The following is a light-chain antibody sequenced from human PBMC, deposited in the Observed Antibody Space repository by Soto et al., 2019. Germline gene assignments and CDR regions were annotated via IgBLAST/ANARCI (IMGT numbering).Light chain of an antibody. CDR1: QIISSY. J-gene: IGKJ1*01. CDR3: QQGYSTHWT. Sequence: DIQMTQSPSSLSASVGDRVTITCRASQIISSYLNLYQQKLGIAPKLLIYAASSLQSVVPSRFSGIGSGTDFTFTISSLQPEDFATYYCQQGYSTHWTFGQGTKVDIK. CDR2: AAS. V-gene: IGKV1-39*01.